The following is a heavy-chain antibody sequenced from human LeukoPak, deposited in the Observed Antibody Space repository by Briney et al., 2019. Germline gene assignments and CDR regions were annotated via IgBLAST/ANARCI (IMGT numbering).Heavy chain of an antibody. CDR3: ARVCCYFDSLSNPNWFDP. V-gene: IGHV4-59*08. CDR1: GGSISSYY. D-gene: IGHD3-10*01. J-gene: IGHJ5*02. CDR2: IYYSGST. Sequence: SETLSLTCTVSGGSISSYYWSWIRQPPGKGLEWIGYIYYSGSTNYNPSLKSRVTISVDTSKNQFSLKLSSVTAADTAVYYCARVCCYFDSLSNPNWFDPWGQGTLVTVSS.